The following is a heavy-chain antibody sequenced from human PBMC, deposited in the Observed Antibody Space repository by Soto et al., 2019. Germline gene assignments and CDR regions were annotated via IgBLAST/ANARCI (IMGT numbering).Heavy chain of an antibody. Sequence: WSLRLSCAASGFTFSSYGMHWVRQAPGKGLEWVAVIWYDGSNKYYADSVKGRFTISRDNSKNTLYLQMNSLRAEDTAVYYCARDKLRAATGMDVWGQGTTVTVSS. D-gene: IGHD1-26*01. CDR1: GFTFSSYG. J-gene: IGHJ6*02. CDR3: ARDKLRAATGMDV. CDR2: IWYDGSNK. V-gene: IGHV3-33*01.